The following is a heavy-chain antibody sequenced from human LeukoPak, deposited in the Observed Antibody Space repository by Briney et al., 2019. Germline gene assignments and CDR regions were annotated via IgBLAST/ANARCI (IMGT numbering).Heavy chain of an antibody. V-gene: IGHV1-24*01. J-gene: IGHJ4*02. D-gene: IGHD3-10*01. CDR1: VYTLTELS. CDR3: ATDAAIYFASGD. CDR2: FDPEDGET. Sequence: ASVKVSCKFSVYTLTELSMHWVRQAPGKGLEWMGGFDPEDGETIYAQKLQDRVTMNEDTSTDSAYIVQSSEISEDTAVYNCATDAAIYFASGDWGQGTLVTVSS.